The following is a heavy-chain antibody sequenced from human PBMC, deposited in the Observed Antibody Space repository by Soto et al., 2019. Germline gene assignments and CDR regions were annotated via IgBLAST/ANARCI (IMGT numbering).Heavy chain of an antibody. CDR3: SRSIVVRLKLNRAEYFQH. Sequence: QVQLVESGGGVVQPGRSLRLSCAASGFTFSSYSMHWVRQAPGKGLEWVAVISYDGSNKYYADSVKGRFTISRDNSKNKLYLQMNSLRAEDTAVYYCSRSIVVRLKLNRAEYFQHWGQGTLVTVSS. CDR2: ISYDGSNK. CDR1: GFTFSSYS. J-gene: IGHJ1*01. D-gene: IGHD2-15*01. V-gene: IGHV3-30-3*01.